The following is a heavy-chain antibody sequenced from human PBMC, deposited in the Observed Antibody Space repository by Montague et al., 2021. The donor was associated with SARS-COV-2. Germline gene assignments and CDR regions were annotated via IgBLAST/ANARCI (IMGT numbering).Heavy chain of an antibody. CDR2: CFRSEKNN. D-gene: IGHD6-19*01. Sequence: CFRSEKNNDYAPSVRGRLAVNPDASKNEFSLELNYVTPEDTAVYYCVRYSGWFYFDFWGQGTLVTVSS. J-gene: IGHJ4*02. CDR3: VRYSGWFYFDF. V-gene: IGHV6-1*01.